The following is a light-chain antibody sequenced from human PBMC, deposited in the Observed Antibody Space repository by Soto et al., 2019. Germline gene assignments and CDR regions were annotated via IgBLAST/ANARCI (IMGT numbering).Light chain of an antibody. Sequence: QSVRTQPPSVSEAPGQRVTISCTESSSNIGAGYEAHWYQQVPGTAPKLLIYENNNRPSGVPDRFSGSKSGTSASLAITGLQAEDEAEYYCQSYDSSLSGYVFGTGTKVTVL. V-gene: IGLV1-40*01. J-gene: IGLJ1*01. CDR2: ENN. CDR1: SSNIGAGYE. CDR3: QSYDSSLSGYV.